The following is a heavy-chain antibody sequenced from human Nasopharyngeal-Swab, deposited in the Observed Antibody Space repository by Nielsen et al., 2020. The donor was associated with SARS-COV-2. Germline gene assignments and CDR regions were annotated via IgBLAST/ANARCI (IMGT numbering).Heavy chain of an antibody. V-gene: IGHV3-21*01. D-gene: IGHD3-3*01. CDR1: GLTFTTYN. Sequence: GRSLRLSCAPAGLTFTTYNCNWVSQAPGKGRRWVASIQSSRSYIYYADSVKGRFTISRDNATHSLYLQMNSLRAEDTAVCSCARGGLDYDFWSVYVMHVWGQGTTVTVSS. CDR3: ARGGLDYDFWSVYVMHV. J-gene: IGHJ6*02. CDR2: IQSSRSYI.